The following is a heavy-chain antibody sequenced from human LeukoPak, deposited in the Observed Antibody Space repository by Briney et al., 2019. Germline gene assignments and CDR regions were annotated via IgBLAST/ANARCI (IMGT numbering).Heavy chain of an antibody. Sequence: ASVKVSCKASGYTFTDYYLHWVRQAPGQGFEWMGWINPNSGDTNYAQKFQGRVTMTRDTSISTAHVEMGRLRSDDTAVYYCARANFLYCSSTTCLFDYWGQGTLVTVSS. J-gene: IGHJ4*02. CDR3: ARANFLYCSSTTCLFDY. CDR2: INPNSGDT. D-gene: IGHD2-2*01. V-gene: IGHV1-2*02. CDR1: GYTFTDYY.